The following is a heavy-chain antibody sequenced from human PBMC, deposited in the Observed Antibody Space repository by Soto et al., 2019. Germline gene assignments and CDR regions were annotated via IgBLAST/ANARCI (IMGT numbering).Heavy chain of an antibody. V-gene: IGHV1-18*04. CDR3: ARVLPPFDP. Sequence: GASVKVSWKASGYTFTDYYLHWVRQAPGQGPEWMGWINAYNGNTNYAQKLQGRVTMTTDTSTSTAYMELRSLRSDDTAVYYCARVLPPFDPWGQGTLVTVSS. J-gene: IGHJ5*02. CDR1: GYTFTDYY. CDR2: INAYNGNT.